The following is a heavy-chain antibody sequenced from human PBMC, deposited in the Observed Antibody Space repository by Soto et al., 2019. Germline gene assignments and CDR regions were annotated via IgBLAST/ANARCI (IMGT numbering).Heavy chain of an antibody. Sequence: QVQLQESGPGLVKPSQTLSLTCTVSGGSISSGGYYWSWIRQHPGKGLEWIGYIYYSGSTYYNPSLKSRVTISVDTSKSHFSLKLGSGTAADRSVYYCARVGFPPSNWFDPWGQGTLVTVSS. CDR1: GGSISSGGYY. CDR3: ARVGFPPSNWFDP. V-gene: IGHV4-31*03. CDR2: IYYSGST. J-gene: IGHJ5*02. D-gene: IGHD1-26*01.